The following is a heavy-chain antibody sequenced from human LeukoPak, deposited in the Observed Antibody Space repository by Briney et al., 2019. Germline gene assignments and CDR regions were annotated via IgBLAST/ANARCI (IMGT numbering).Heavy chain of an antibody. CDR2: IYHSGST. CDR1: GGSISSGGYS. V-gene: IGHV4-30-2*01. Sequence: PSQTLSLTCAVSGGSISSGGYSWSWIRQPPGKGLEWIGYIYHSGSTYYNPSLKSRATISVDRSKNQFSLQLSSVTAADTAVYYCARDTIFGYYYYMDVWGKGTTVTVSS. D-gene: IGHD3-3*01. J-gene: IGHJ6*03. CDR3: ARDTIFGYYYYMDV.